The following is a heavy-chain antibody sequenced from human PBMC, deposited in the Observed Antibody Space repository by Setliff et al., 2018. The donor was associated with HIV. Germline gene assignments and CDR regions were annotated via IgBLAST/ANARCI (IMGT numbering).Heavy chain of an antibody. D-gene: IGHD1-1*01. CDR3: AREAMEGAFDL. J-gene: IGHJ3*01. Sequence: SETLSLTCSVSGGSVRSGDYYWTWIRQLPGKGLEWIGYVFVSGNTNYNPSLRSRVTISVDRSKDQSSLKLNSMTAADTARYYCAREAMEGAFDLWGQGTMVTVSS. CDR1: GGSVRSGDYY. V-gene: IGHV4-31*03. CDR2: VFVSGNT.